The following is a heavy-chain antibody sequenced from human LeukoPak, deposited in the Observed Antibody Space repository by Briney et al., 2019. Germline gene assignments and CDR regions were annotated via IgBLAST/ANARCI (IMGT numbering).Heavy chain of an antibody. CDR1: GLTSSNYA. D-gene: IGHD3-10*01. CDR3: ARDSAMDV. Sequence: GRSMRPSWAPSGLTSSNYAISWARQAPGGGLEWVSAISGSGGSTYYADSVKGRFTISRDNSKNTLYLQMNSLRAEDTAVYYCARDSAMDVWGQGTTVTVSS. V-gene: IGHV3-23*01. J-gene: IGHJ6*02. CDR2: ISGSGGST.